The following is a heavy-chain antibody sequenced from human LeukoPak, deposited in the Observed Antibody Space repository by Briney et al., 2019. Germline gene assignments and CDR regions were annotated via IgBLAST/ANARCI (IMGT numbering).Heavy chain of an antibody. CDR3: AREKYSRGHTGGCFDP. CDR1: GDSVSSSSYY. J-gene: IGHJ5*02. Sequence: PSETLSLTCSVSGDSVSSSSYYWGWIRQPPGKGLEWIGSRYYSGSTGYNPSLKSRVTISVDTSKNQFSLRLRPVTAADTAVYYCAREKYSRGHTGGCFDPWGQGTLVIVSS. D-gene: IGHD6-19*01. V-gene: IGHV4-39*02. CDR2: RYYSGST.